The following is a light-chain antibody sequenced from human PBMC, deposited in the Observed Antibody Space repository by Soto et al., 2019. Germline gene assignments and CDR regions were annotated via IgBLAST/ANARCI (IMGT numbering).Light chain of an antibody. J-gene: IGLJ1*01. CDR1: SSDVGRYTY. V-gene: IGLV2-11*01. Sequence: QSALTQPRSVSGSPGQSVTISCTGTSSDVGRYTYVSWYQQHPGKAPQLIIRDVTERPSGVPDRFSGSKSGNTASLTISGHQAEDDADYYCCSDAGGHTCVFGTGTKLTVL. CDR3: CSDAGGHTCV. CDR2: DVT.